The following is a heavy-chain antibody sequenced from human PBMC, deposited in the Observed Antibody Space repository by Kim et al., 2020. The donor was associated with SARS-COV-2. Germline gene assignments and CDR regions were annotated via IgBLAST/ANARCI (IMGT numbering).Heavy chain of an antibody. CDR2: ISSSIATR. D-gene: IGHD5-12*01. J-gene: IGHJ4*02. CDR1: GYSFSAYG. Sequence: GGSLRLSCVASGYSFSAYGMHWVRQAPGKGLEWVSHISSSIATRYYADSVKGRFTISRDNSQNSLYLQMNSLRDDDTAVYYCVRGYSGDRSESWGQGTLVTVSS. V-gene: IGHV3-48*02. CDR3: VRGYSGDRSES.